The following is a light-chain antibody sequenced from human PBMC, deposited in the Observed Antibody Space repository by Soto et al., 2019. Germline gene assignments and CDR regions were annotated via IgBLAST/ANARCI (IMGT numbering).Light chain of an antibody. J-gene: IGLJ1*01. Sequence: QSVLTQPRSVSGSPGQSVTISCTGTSSDVGGYNYVSWYQQHPGKAPKLMIYDVSKRPSGVPDRFSGSKSGNTASLTISGLQAEDEADYYCCSYAGSYYVFGTGTKLTAL. CDR3: CSYAGSYYV. CDR2: DVS. CDR1: SSDVGGYNY. V-gene: IGLV2-11*01.